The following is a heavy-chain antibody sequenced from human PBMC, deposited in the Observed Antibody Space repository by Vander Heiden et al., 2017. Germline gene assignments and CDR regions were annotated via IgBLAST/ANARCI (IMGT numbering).Heavy chain of an antibody. CDR3: AGGYSRIGLLY. V-gene: IGHV3-53*01. Sequence: EVQLVESGGGLIQPGGSLRLSCPASGFTVSSKYMGWCGQAQGKGLEWVSVIYSGGSTYYADSVKGRFTISRDNSKNTLYLQMNSLRAEDTAVYYCAGGYSRIGLLYWGQGTLVTVSS. D-gene: IGHD6-13*01. CDR1: GFTVSSKY. J-gene: IGHJ4*02. CDR2: IYSGGST.